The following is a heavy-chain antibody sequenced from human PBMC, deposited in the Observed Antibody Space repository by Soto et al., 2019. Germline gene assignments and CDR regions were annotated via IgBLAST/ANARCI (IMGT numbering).Heavy chain of an antibody. CDR3: VLRRPRNAARDH. Sequence: PSETLSLTCAVSGGSISSGGYSWSWIRQPPGKGLEGIGYIYHSGSIYYNPSLKRRVTISVDSSKNQFSLKLSSVTAADTAVYYCVLRRPRNAARDHWGQGTQVTVSS. D-gene: IGHD6-6*01. CDR1: GGSISSGGYS. CDR2: IYHSGSI. V-gene: IGHV4-30-2*01. J-gene: IGHJ4*02.